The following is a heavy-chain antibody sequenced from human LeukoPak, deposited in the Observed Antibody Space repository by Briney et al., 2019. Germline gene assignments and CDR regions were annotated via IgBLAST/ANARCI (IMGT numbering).Heavy chain of an antibody. V-gene: IGHV3-23*01. Sequence: GGSLRLSCAASGFTFDSYAMTWVRQAPGKGLEWVSTVSASGAGTYFADSVKGRFTISRDNSKSTLYLQMNSLRAEDTAVYYCAREGDGYNSAFDIWGQGTMVTVSS. CDR1: GFTFDSYA. D-gene: IGHD5-24*01. CDR3: AREGDGYNSAFDI. J-gene: IGHJ3*02. CDR2: VSASGAGT.